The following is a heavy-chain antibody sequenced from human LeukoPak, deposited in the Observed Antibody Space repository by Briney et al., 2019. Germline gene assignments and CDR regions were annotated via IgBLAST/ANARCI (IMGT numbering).Heavy chain of an antibody. D-gene: IGHD1/OR15-1a*01. CDR3: ASGRKQGYYFDY. V-gene: IGHV3-23*01. CDR1: GFTFSSYA. J-gene: IGHJ4*02. CDR2: ISGSGGST. Sequence: GGSLRLSCAASGFTFSSYAMSWVGQAPGKGLEWVSAISGSGGSTYYADSVKGRFTISRDNSKNTLYLQMNSLRAEDTAVYYCASGRKQGYYFDYWGQGTLVTVSS.